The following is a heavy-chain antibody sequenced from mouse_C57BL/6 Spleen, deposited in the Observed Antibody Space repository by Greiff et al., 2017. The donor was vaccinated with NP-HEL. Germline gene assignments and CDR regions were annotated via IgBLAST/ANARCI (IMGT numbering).Heavy chain of an antibody. CDR1: GFTFSSYA. V-gene: IGHV5-4*01. Sequence: EVQRVESGGGLVKPGGSLKLSCAASGFTFSSYAMSWVRQTPEKRLEWVATISDGGSYTYYPDNVKGRFHISRDNAKNNLYLQMSHLKSEDTAMYYCARDNKQGYYAMDYWGQGTSVTVSS. CDR3: ARDNKQGYYAMDY. CDR2: ISDGGSYT. J-gene: IGHJ4*01.